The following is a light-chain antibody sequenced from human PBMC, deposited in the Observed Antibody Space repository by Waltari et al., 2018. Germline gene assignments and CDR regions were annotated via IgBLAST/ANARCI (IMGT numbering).Light chain of an antibody. CDR2: DAS. J-gene: IGKJ4*01. CDR3: QQHDNLPLT. V-gene: IGKV1-33*01. Sequence: DIQMTQSPSPLSASIGDRVTITCQASEHINNYLNWYQQKPGKAPKLLIYDASNLQVGVPSRFSGGGSGTDFTFTISSLQPGDIATYYCQQHDNLPLTFGGGTKVEIK. CDR1: EHINNY.